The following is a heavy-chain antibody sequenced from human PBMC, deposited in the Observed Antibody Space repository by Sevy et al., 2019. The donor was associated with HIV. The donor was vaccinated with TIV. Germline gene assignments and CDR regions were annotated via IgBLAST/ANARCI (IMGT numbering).Heavy chain of an antibody. V-gene: IGHV1-24*01. CDR1: GYTLIQLS. Sequence: ASVKVSCKVSGYTLIQLSMHWVRQVPGKGLEWMGSFDPEDGETIYAQKFQGRVTMTEDTSTDTAYMELSSLKSEDTAIFYCAITKDYYDSSCYPFDYWGQGTLVTVSS. CDR3: AITKDYYDSSCYPFDY. D-gene: IGHD3-22*01. J-gene: IGHJ4*02. CDR2: FDPEDGET.